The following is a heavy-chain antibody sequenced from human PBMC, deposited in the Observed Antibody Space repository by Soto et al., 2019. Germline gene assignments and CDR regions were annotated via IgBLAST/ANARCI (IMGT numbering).Heavy chain of an antibody. J-gene: IGHJ4*02. V-gene: IGHV3-23*01. CDR3: ARPTGTSYYWKYYSDS. CDR1: GFTFANHA. Sequence: EVQLLQSGGGLVQPGESLRLSCAASGFTFANHAMSWFRQAPGKGLEWVSSINGFGENTYYADSVKGRFSISRDSSTLHLRMNSLRAEDPAVYYCARPTGTSYYWKYYSDSWGQGTLVNVSS. CDR2: INGFGENT. D-gene: IGHD1-1*01.